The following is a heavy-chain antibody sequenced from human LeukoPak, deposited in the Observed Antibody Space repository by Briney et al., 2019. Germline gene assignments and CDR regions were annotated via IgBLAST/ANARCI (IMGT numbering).Heavy chain of an antibody. V-gene: IGHV3-74*01. Sequence: PGGSLRLSCAASGFTFSSYWMHWVRQAPGKGLVGVSRINDDGRSTSYADSVKGRFTISRDNSKNTLYLQMNSLRAEDTALYYCAKDLTMIPMDVWGKGTTVTVSS. J-gene: IGHJ6*03. D-gene: IGHD3-22*01. CDR2: INDDGRST. CDR3: AKDLTMIPMDV. CDR1: GFTFSSYW.